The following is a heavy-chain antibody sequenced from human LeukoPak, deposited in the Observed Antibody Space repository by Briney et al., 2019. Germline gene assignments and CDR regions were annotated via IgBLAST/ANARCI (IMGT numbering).Heavy chain of an antibody. CDR3: ARVRVGGYYGMDV. CDR2: IYYSGST. D-gene: IGHD4-23*01. CDR1: GGSISRYY. Sequence: SGTLSLTCTVSGGSISRYYWSWVRQPPGKGLEWIGYIYYSGSTNYNPSLTSRVTISVDTSKNQFSLKLSSVTAADTAVYYCARVRVGGYYGMDVWGQGTTVTVSS. J-gene: IGHJ6*02. V-gene: IGHV4-59*01.